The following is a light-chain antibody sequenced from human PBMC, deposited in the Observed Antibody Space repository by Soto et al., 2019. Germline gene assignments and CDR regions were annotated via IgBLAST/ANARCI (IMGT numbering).Light chain of an antibody. CDR3: VAWDDSLNGRV. J-gene: IGLJ2*01. CDR1: SSNVGRNT. CDR2: NNN. Sequence: QSVLTQPPSASGTPGQRVTISCSGSSSNVGRNTVNWYQQLPGTAPKLLIYNNNQRPSGVPDRFSGSKSGTSASLAISGLQSEDEADYYCVAWDDSLNGRVFGGGTKVTVL. V-gene: IGLV1-44*01.